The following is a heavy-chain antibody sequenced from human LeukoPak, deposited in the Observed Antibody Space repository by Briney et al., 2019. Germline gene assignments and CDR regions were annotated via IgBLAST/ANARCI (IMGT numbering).Heavy chain of an antibody. J-gene: IGHJ4*02. CDR1: GFTFSSYG. V-gene: IGHV3-30*18. CDR2: ISFDGSYK. CDR3: AKDSPYGSGSYFGY. Sequence: PGGSLRLSCAASGFTFSSYGMHWVRQAPGKGLEWVAVISFDGSYKYYTDSVKGRVTISRDNSKNTLYLQMNSLRAEDTAVYYCAKDSPYGSGSYFGYWGQGTLVTVSS. D-gene: IGHD3-10*01.